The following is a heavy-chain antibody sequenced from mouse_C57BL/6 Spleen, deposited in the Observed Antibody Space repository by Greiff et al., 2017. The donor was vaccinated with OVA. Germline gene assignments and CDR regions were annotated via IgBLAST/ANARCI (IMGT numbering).Heavy chain of an antibody. V-gene: IGHV1-64*01. J-gene: IGHJ4*01. CDR3: AREGIYYGSSYGGAMDY. D-gene: IGHD1-1*01. Sequence: QVQLQQPGAELVKPGASVKLSCKASGYTFTSSWMHWVKQRPGQGLEWIGMIHPNSGSTNYNEKFKSKATLTVDKSSSTAYMQLSSLTSEDSAVYYCAREGIYYGSSYGGAMDYWGQGTSVTVSS. CDR1: GYTFTSSW. CDR2: IHPNSGST.